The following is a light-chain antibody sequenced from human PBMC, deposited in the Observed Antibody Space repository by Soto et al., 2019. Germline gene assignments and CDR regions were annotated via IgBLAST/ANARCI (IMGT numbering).Light chain of an antibody. CDR3: QKYINWPRT. CDR2: GAS. V-gene: IGKV3-15*01. J-gene: IGKJ1*01. Sequence: EIVMTQSPATLSVSPGGSATLSCRASQSVSSNLAWYQQKPRQAPRLLIFGASTRAPGIPARFSGSGSGTEFTLTISSLQSEDFAVYYCQKYINWPRTFGQGTKVEIK. CDR1: QSVSSN.